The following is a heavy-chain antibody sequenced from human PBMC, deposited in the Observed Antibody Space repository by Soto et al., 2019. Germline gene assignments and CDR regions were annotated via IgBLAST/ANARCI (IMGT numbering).Heavy chain of an antibody. CDR3: ARDNSGWYRGYFQH. Sequence: WASVKVSCKTSGGTFNSYIITWVRQAPGQGLEWMGWISAYNGNTNYAQKLQGRVTMTTDTSTSTAYMELRSLRSDDTAVYYCARDNSGWYRGYFQHWGQGTLVTVSS. D-gene: IGHD6-19*01. J-gene: IGHJ1*01. CDR2: ISAYNGNT. V-gene: IGHV1-18*01. CDR1: GGTFNSYI.